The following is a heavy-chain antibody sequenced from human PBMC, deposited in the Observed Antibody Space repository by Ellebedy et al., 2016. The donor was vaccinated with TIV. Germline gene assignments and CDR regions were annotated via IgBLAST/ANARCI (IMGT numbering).Heavy chain of an antibody. CDR1: GGSVSSGSYY. Sequence: SETLSLXXTVSGGSVSSGSYYWSWLRQPPGKGLEWTGHIYYSGSTNYNPSLTSRVTITVDTSKNQFSLKLSSVTAADTAVYYCARTVVVPAAMPALDYWGQGTLVTVSS. CDR2: IYYSGST. D-gene: IGHD2-2*01. J-gene: IGHJ4*02. CDR3: ARTVVVPAAMPALDY. V-gene: IGHV4-61*01.